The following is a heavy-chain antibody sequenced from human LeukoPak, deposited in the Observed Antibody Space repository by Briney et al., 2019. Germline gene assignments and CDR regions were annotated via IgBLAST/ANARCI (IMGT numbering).Heavy chain of an antibody. Sequence: GRSLRLSCAASGFTFSSYAMSWVRQAPGKGLEWVSAISGSGGSTYYADSVKGRFTISRDNSKNTLYLQMNSLRAEDTAVYYCAKDSVVVPAAPGYFDYWGQGTLVTVSS. CDR3: AKDSVVVPAAPGYFDY. J-gene: IGHJ4*02. D-gene: IGHD2-2*01. CDR2: ISGSGGST. CDR1: GFTFSSYA. V-gene: IGHV3-23*01.